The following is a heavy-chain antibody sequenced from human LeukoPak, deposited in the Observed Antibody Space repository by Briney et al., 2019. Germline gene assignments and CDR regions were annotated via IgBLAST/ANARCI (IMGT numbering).Heavy chain of an antibody. J-gene: IGHJ4*02. D-gene: IGHD6-6*01. CDR2: IYYSGST. CDR1: GGSISSSGYY. Sequence: PSETLSLTCTVSGGSISSSGYYWGWIRQPPGKGLEWIGTIYYSGSTFYNPSLKSRVTISVDTSKNQFSLKLSSVTAADTAVYYCVRYSHSSGRVFDYWGQGTLVTVSS. V-gene: IGHV4-39*01. CDR3: VRYSHSSGRVFDY.